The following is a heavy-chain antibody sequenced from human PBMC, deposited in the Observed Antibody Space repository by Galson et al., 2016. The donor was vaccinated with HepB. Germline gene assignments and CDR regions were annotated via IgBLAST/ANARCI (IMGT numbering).Heavy chain of an antibody. J-gene: IGHJ4*02. CDR3: ARRDYALDH. CDR1: GYDFPNYV. D-gene: IGHD3-16*01. CDR2: IHPGTGNT. Sequence: SVKVSCKASGYDFPNYVMHWVRQAPGQRPEWMGWIHPGTGNTKYSETFQGRVIITSDTSATTFYMERSSRRSEDTAVYFCARRDYALDHWGQGTLVTVSS. V-gene: IGHV1-3*01.